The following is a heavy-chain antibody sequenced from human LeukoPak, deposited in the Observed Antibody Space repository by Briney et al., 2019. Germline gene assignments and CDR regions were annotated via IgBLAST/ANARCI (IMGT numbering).Heavy chain of an antibody. Sequence: PSETLSLTCSVSGGSISHHYWSWIRQSPGKGLEWIGYIYYTGTTNYHPSPRSRVTISVDTSKNHFSLNLNSVPAADTAVYFCARHFDFGTTEDFYCGMDVWGHGTTVTVSS. CDR3: ARHFDFGTTEDFYCGMDV. D-gene: IGHD3-3*01. CDR1: GGSISHHY. CDR2: IYYTGTT. V-gene: IGHV4-59*08. J-gene: IGHJ6*02.